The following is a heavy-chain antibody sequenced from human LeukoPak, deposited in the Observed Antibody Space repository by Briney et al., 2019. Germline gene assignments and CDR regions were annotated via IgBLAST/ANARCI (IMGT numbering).Heavy chain of an antibody. J-gene: IGHJ4*02. CDR2: IRYDGSNK. Sequence: GGSLRLSCAASGFTFSSYGMHWVRQAPGKGLEWVAFIRYDGSNKYYADSVKGRFTISRDNSKNTLYLQMNSLRAEDTAVYYCARDDRYSSGWYSDYWGQGTLVTVSS. D-gene: IGHD6-19*01. CDR1: GFTFSSYG. CDR3: ARDDRYSSGWYSDY. V-gene: IGHV3-30*02.